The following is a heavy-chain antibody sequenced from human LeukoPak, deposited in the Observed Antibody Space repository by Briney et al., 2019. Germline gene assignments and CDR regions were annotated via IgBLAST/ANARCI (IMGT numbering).Heavy chain of an antibody. D-gene: IGHD6-19*01. CDR1: GGSISSGGYY. Sequence: SQTLSLTCTVSGGSISSGGYYWSWIRQHPGKGLEWIGHIYYSGSTYYNPSLKSRVTISVDTSKNQFSLKLSSVTAADTAVYYCARGPQSGWDYYYYYGMDVWGQGTTVTVSS. V-gene: IGHV4-31*03. J-gene: IGHJ6*02. CDR3: ARGPQSGWDYYYYYGMDV. CDR2: IYYSGST.